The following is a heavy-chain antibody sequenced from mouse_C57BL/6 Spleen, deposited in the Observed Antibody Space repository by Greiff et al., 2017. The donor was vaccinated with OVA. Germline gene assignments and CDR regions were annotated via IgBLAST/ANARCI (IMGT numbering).Heavy chain of an antibody. CDR2: IDPSDSET. CDR3: ASDYYCSSLSLYFDY. V-gene: IGHV1-52*01. D-gene: IGHD1-1*01. Sequence: QVQLQQPGAELVRPGSSVKLSCKASGYTFTSYWMHWVKQRPIQGLEWIGNIDPSDSETKYNQKFKDKATLTVDKSSSTAYMQLSSLTFYDAAFYYCASDYYCSSLSLYFDYWGQGTTLTVSS. J-gene: IGHJ2*01. CDR1: GYTFTSYW.